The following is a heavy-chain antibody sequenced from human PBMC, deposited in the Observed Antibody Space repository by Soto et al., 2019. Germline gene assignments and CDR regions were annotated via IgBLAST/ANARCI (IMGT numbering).Heavy chain of an antibody. CDR1: GGSFSGYY. J-gene: IGHJ4*02. CDR3: ARFAPSTHRNFDY. V-gene: IGHV4-34*01. CDR2: INHSGST. Sequence: KASETLSLTCAVYGGSFSGYYWSWIRQPPGKGLEWIGEINHSGSTNYNPSLKSRVTISVDTSKNQFSLKLSSVTAADTAVYYCARFAPSTHRNFDYWGQGTLVTVSS.